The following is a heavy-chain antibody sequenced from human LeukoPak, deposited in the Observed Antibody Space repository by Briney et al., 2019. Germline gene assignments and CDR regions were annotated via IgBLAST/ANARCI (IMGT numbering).Heavy chain of an antibody. CDR3: AREPTYCGGDCPGGDAFDI. V-gene: IGHV3-21*01. CDR2: ISSSSSYI. D-gene: IGHD2-21*02. CDR1: GFTFSSYS. J-gene: IGHJ3*02. Sequence: GGSLRLSCAASGFTFSSYSMNWVRQAPGKGLEWVSTISSSSSYIYYADSVKGRFTISRDNAKNSLYLQMNSLRAEDTAVYYCAREPTYCGGDCPGGDAFDIWGQGTMVTVSS.